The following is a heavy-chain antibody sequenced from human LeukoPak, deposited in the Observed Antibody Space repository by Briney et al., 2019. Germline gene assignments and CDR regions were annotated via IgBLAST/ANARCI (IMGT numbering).Heavy chain of an antibody. CDR1: GFTFSSYA. Sequence: GGPLRLSCAASGFTFSSYAMSWVRQAPGKGLEWVSAISGSGGSTYYADSVKGRLTISRDNSKNTLYLQMNSLRAEDTAVYYCAKDRSLVVVIAILFDYWGQGTLVTVSS. CDR3: AKDRSLVVVIAILFDY. D-gene: IGHD2-21*01. CDR2: ISGSGGST. J-gene: IGHJ4*02. V-gene: IGHV3-23*01.